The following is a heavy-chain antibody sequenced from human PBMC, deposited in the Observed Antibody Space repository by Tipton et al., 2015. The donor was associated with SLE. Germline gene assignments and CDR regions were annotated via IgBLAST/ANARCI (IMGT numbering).Heavy chain of an antibody. CDR1: GYTFTNFW. CDR3: ARLKEQWLAD. J-gene: IGHJ4*02. Sequence: QLVQSGAEVKKPGESLKISCEASGYTFTNFWIGWVRQMPGKGLEWMGITHPGDSDTIYSPSFQGRVTISADKPIGTAYLQWSSLKASDTAIYYCARLKEQWLADWGQGTQLTVPS. CDR2: THPGDSDT. V-gene: IGHV5-51*04. D-gene: IGHD6-19*01.